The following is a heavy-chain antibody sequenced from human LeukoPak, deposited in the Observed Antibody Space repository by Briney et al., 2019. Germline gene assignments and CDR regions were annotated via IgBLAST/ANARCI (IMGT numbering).Heavy chain of an antibody. CDR2: MNPNSGNT. CDR1: GYTFTSYD. CDR3: VRCYYYYGMDV. Sequence: ASVKVSCKASGYTFTSYDINWVRQATGQGLEWMGWMNPNSGNTGYAQKFQGRVTMTRYTSITTAYMELSSLRSEDTAVYYCVRCYYYYGMDVWGQGTTVTVSS. J-gene: IGHJ6*02. V-gene: IGHV1-8*01.